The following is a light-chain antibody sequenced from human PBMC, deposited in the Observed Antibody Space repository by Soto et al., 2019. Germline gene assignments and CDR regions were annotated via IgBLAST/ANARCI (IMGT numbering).Light chain of an antibody. CDR1: QSVSSSF. Sequence: EIVFAQASSTPAFPPGASANLPLQASQSVSSSFLAWYQQKAGQAPRLLIYGAPRRATGIPDRFSGSGSGTDFTLTISRLEPEDFAVYYCQQYGSSPRTFGQGTKVDIK. CDR2: GAP. J-gene: IGKJ1*01. V-gene: IGKV3-20*01. CDR3: QQYGSSPRT.